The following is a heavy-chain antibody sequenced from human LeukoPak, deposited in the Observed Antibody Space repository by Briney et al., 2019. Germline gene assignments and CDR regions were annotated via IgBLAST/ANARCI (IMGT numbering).Heavy chain of an antibody. D-gene: IGHD1-26*01. CDR3: ARGLRWELTDAFDI. CDR2: IIPIFGTA. CDR1: GGTFSSYA. V-gene: IGHV1-69*05. J-gene: IGHJ3*02. Sequence: GASVKVSCKASGGTFSSYAISWVRQAPGQGLEWMGGIIPIFGTANYAQKFPGRVTITTDESTSTAYMELSSLRSEDTAVYYCARGLRWELTDAFDIWGQGTMVTVSS.